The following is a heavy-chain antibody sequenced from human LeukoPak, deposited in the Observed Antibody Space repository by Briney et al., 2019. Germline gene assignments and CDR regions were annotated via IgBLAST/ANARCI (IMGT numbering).Heavy chain of an antibody. V-gene: IGHV4-59*08. J-gene: IGHJ4*02. CDR2: ISYSGST. D-gene: IGHD4-17*01. CDR1: GGSISSYY. CDR3: ARHGRTNGDSKKAFDY. Sequence: PSETLSLTCTVSGGSISSYYWSWIRQPPGKGLEWIGYISYSGSTNYNPSLESRVTISVDTSKNQFSLKLTPMTAADTAVYYCARHGRTNGDSKKAFDYWGQGTLVTVSS.